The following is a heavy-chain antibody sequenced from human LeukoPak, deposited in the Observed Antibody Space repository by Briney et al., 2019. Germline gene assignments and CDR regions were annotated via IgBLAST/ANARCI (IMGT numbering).Heavy chain of an antibody. J-gene: IGHJ3*02. D-gene: IGHD6-19*01. V-gene: IGHV4-59*01. Sequence: SETLSLTCTVSGGSISSYYWSWIRQPPGKGLEWIGYIYYSGSTNYNPSLKSRVTISVDTSKNQFSLRLSSVTAADTAVYYCARSDGWADAFDIWGQGTMVTVSS. CDR3: ARSDGWADAFDI. CDR2: IYYSGST. CDR1: GGSISSYY.